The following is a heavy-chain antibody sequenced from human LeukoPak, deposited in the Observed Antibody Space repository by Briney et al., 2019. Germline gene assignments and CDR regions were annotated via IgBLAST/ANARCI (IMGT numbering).Heavy chain of an antibody. Sequence: GGSLRLSCAASGFTFSSYEMNWVRQAPGKGLEWVSVIYSGGSTYYADSVKGRFTISRDNSKNTLYLQMNSLRAEDTAVYYCARDPYYGSGFDYWGQGTLVTVSS. CDR1: GFTFSSYE. V-gene: IGHV3-66*01. D-gene: IGHD3-10*01. CDR3: ARDPYYGSGFDY. CDR2: IYSGGST. J-gene: IGHJ4*02.